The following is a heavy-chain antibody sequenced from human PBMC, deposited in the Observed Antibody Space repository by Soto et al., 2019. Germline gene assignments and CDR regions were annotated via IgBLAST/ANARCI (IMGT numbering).Heavy chain of an antibody. CDR1: GFTFSSYA. D-gene: IGHD6-19*01. J-gene: IGHJ4*02. CDR3: AKAPGPAPAAIAVAGTYANAIDY. CDR2: ISGSGGST. V-gene: IGHV3-23*01. Sequence: PGGSLRLSCAASGFTFSSYAMSWVRQAPGKGLEWVSAISGSGGSTYYADSVKGRFTISRDNSKNTLYLQMNSLRAEDTAVYYCAKAPGPAPAAIAVAGTYANAIDYWGQGTLVTGSS.